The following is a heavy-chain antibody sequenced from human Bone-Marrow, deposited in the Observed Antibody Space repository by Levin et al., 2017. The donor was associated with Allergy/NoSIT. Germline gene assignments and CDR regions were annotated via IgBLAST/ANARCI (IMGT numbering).Heavy chain of an antibody. D-gene: IGHD2-15*01. Sequence: GESLKISCKASGYTFQSYAIHWVRQAPGQRLEWVGWINAGSGSTKHPQKFQGRLTITRDTSANMVYMELSSLRSEDTAVYYCARGEDLAAPFDYWGQGILVIVSS. CDR3: ARGEDLAAPFDY. CDR1: GYTFQSYA. CDR2: INAGSGST. J-gene: IGHJ4*02. V-gene: IGHV1-3*01.